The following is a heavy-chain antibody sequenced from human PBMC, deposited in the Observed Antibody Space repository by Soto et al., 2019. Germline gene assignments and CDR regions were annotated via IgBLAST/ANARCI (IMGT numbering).Heavy chain of an antibody. Sequence: QVQLVESGGGVVQPGRSLRLSCAASGFTFSSYAMHWVRQAPGKGLEWVAVISYDGSNKYYADSVKGRFTISRDNSKNTLYLQMNSLRAEDTAVYYCARDLGMGYGVFRADYGMDVWGQGTTVTVSS. CDR2: ISYDGSNK. CDR1: GFTFSSYA. J-gene: IGHJ6*02. V-gene: IGHV3-30-3*01. D-gene: IGHD4-17*01. CDR3: ARDLGMGYGVFRADYGMDV.